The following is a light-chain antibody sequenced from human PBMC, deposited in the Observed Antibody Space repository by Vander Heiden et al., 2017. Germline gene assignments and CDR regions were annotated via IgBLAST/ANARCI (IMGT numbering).Light chain of an antibody. Sequence: DIVMTQSPHSLLVIPGEPASISCRSRQRPMHRNAFNYLDWYLQKPGKSPQLLMYLGSNGAYGVTERFSGSGSGTDFTLKISRVEAEDFGVYYCRQGLQAPKTCGPGTKVDIK. CDR1: QRPMHRNAFNY. CDR3: RQGLQAPKT. CDR2: LGS. V-gene: IGKV2-28*01. J-gene: IGKJ3*01.